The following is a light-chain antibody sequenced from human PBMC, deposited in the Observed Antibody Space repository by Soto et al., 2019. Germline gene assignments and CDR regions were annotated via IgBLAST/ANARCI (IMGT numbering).Light chain of an antibody. Sequence: QSVLTQPPSVSGAPGQRVTISCTGSNSNIGAGSDVHWYQQLPGTAPKLLIYGNNNRPSGVPDRFSGSKSGTSASLAITGLQAEDEADYYCQSHDSSLSGHVVFGGGTKLTVL. CDR3: QSHDSSLSGHVV. CDR1: NSNIGAGSD. V-gene: IGLV1-40*01. CDR2: GNN. J-gene: IGLJ2*01.